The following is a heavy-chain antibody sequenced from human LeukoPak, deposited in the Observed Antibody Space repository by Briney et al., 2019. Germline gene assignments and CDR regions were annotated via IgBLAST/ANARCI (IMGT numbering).Heavy chain of an antibody. J-gene: IGHJ3*02. CDR3: ARGRSTIHYAFDI. V-gene: IGHV1-8*03. CDR2: MNPNSGNT. Sequence: ASVKVSCKASGYTFTSYDINWVRQATGQGLEWMGWMNPNSGNTGYAQKFQGRVTITRNISISTAYMELSSLRSEDTAVYYCARGRSTIHYAFDIWGQGTMVTVSS. D-gene: IGHD3-3*01. CDR1: GYTFTSYD.